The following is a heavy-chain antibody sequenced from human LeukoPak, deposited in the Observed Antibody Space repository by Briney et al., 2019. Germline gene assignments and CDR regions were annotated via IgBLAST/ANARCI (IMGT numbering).Heavy chain of an antibody. V-gene: IGHV4-59*01. J-gene: IGHJ3*02. CDR2: IYYSGST. Sequence: SETLSLTCTVSGGSISSYYWSWIRQPPGKGLEWIGYIYYSGSTNYNPSLKSRVTISVDTSKNQFSLKLSSVTAADTAVYYCARLYDSSGYYFGAFDIWGQGTMVTVSS. CDR1: GGSISSYY. D-gene: IGHD3-22*01. CDR3: ARLYDSSGYYFGAFDI.